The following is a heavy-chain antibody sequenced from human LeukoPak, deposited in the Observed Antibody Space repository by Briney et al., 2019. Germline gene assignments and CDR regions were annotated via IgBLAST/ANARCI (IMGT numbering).Heavy chain of an antibody. J-gene: IGHJ3*02. CDR3: ARQSLITMIVVVNPIGGFDI. Sequence: PSETLSLTCTVSGGSISSSSYYWGWIRQPPGKGLEWIGSIYYSGSTYYNPSLKSRVTISVDTSKNQFSLKLSSVTAADTAVYYCARQSLITMIVVVNPIGGFDIWGQGTMVTVSS. CDR1: GGSISSSSYY. D-gene: IGHD3-22*01. CDR2: IYYSGST. V-gene: IGHV4-39*01.